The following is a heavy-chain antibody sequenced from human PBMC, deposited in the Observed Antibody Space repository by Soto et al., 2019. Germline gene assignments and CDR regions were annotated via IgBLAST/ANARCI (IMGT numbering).Heavy chain of an antibody. CDR2: IWYDGSNK. Sequence: GGSLRLSCAASGFTFSSYGMHWVRQAPGKGLEWVAVIWYDGSNKYYADSVKGRFTISRDNSKNTLYLQMNSLRAEDTAVYYCARDGWDTYYYDSSGYQPYYFDYWGQGTLVTVSS. J-gene: IGHJ4*02. D-gene: IGHD3-22*01. CDR1: GFTFSSYG. CDR3: ARDGWDTYYYDSSGYQPYYFDY. V-gene: IGHV3-33*01.